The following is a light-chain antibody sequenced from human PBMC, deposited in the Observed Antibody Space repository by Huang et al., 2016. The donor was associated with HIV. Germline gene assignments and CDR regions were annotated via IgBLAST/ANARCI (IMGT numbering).Light chain of an antibody. V-gene: IGKV3-11*01. CDR2: DAS. Sequence: DIVLTQSPATLSLSPGERATVSCRASQSVSTFLAWYQHKPGQAPRLLIFDASNMASGVPARFSGTGSGTDFTLTISSLEPSDVAVYYCQQHSYWPITFGRGTRLEI. J-gene: IGKJ5*01. CDR1: QSVSTF. CDR3: QQHSYWPIT.